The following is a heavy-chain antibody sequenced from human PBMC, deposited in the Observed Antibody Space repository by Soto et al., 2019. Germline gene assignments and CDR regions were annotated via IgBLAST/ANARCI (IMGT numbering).Heavy chain of an antibody. CDR2: ISGSGGST. D-gene: IGHD3-16*01. V-gene: IGHV3-23*01. CDR1: GFTFSSYA. Sequence: GGSLRLSCAASGFTFSSYAMSWVRQAPGKGLEWVSAISGSGGSTYYADSVKGRSTISRDNSKNTLYLQMNSLRAEDTAVYYCAKWDLLGGAAYYFDYWGQGALVTVSS. CDR3: AKWDLLGGAAYYFDY. J-gene: IGHJ4*02.